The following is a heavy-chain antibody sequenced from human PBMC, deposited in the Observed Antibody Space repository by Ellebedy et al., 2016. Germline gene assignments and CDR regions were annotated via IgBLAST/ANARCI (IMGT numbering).Heavy chain of an antibody. CDR1: GFTFSSFS. Sequence: GGSLRLSCAASGFTFSSFSMNWVRQAPGKGLEWVSSISSGNSYIYYADSVKGRFSISRDNAKNSLFLQMNSLRAEDTAVYYCASMGYDLWSGYCQVDHWGQGTLVTVSS. CDR2: ISSGNSYI. V-gene: IGHV3-21*01. CDR3: ASMGYDLWSGYCQVDH. J-gene: IGHJ4*02. D-gene: IGHD3-3*01.